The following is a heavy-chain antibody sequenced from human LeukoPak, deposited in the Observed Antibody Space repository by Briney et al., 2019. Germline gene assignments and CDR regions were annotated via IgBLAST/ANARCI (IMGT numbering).Heavy chain of an antibody. Sequence: GASVKVSCKASGFTFGSSAMQWVRQARGQRLEWIGWIVVGSGNTNYAQNFQDRVTMTIDTSTNTAYMELRSLKSDDTAMYYCARDRSSSHHWGQGTQVTVSS. CDR2: IVVGSGNT. V-gene: IGHV1-58*02. CDR3: ARDRSSSHH. D-gene: IGHD6-13*01. CDR1: GFTFGSSA. J-gene: IGHJ4*02.